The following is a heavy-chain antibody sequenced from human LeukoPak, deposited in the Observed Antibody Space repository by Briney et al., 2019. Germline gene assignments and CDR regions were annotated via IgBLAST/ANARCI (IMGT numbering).Heavy chain of an antibody. CDR3: ANRAGGYYYDSSGLLY. Sequence: GGTLRLSCAASGFTFSSYGMSWVRQAPGKGLEWVSAISGSGGRTYYADSVKGRLTISRDNSKNTLYLQMNSLRAEDTAVYYCANRAGGYYYDSSGLLYWGQGTLVTVSS. CDR1: GFTFSSYG. V-gene: IGHV3-23*01. J-gene: IGHJ4*02. CDR2: ISGSGGRT. D-gene: IGHD3-22*01.